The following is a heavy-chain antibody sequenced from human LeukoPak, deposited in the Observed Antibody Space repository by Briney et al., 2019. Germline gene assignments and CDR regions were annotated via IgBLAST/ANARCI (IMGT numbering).Heavy chain of an antibody. Sequence: SETLSLTCTVSGGSISSGSYYWSWIRKPAGKGLEWIGRIYTSGSTNYNPSPKSRVTISVDTSKNQFSLKLSSVTAADTAVYYCAIDYYDSSGHGDYWGQGTLVTVSS. CDR1: GGSISSGSYY. J-gene: IGHJ4*02. V-gene: IGHV4-61*02. CDR2: IYTSGST. D-gene: IGHD3-22*01. CDR3: AIDYYDSSGHGDY.